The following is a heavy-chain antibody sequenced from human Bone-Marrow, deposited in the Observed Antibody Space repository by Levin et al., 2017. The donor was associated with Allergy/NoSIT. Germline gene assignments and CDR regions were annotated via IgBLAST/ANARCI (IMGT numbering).Heavy chain of an antibody. V-gene: IGHV3-53*01. J-gene: IGHJ4*02. CDR1: GFTVSSNY. CDR3: ARGWFGELLSH. Sequence: HPGGSLRLSCAASGFTVSSNYMSWVRQAPGKGPEWVSVIYSGGSTYYADSVKGRFTISRDNSKNTLYLQMHSLRAEDTAVYDCARGWFGELLSHWGQGTLVTVSS. D-gene: IGHD3-10*01. CDR2: IYSGGST.